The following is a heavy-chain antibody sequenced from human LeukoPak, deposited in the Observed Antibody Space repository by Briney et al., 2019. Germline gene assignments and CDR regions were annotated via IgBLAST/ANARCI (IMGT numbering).Heavy chain of an antibody. CDR2: IYHSGSS. V-gene: IGHV4-39*01. Sequence: SETLSLTCTVSGGSISSSTYYWGWIRQPPGKGLEWIGSIYHSGSSYYTPSLKSRVTISVDTSKNQFSLKLSSVTAADTAVYYCATTSGFAWGQGTLSPSPQ. D-gene: IGHD5-12*01. CDR1: GGSISSSTYY. J-gene: IGHJ4*02. CDR3: ATTSGFA.